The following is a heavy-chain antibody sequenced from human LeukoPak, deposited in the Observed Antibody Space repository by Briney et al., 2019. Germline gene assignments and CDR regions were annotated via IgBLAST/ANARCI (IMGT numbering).Heavy chain of an antibody. J-gene: IGHJ5*02. D-gene: IGHD3-9*01. CDR3: ARGQLRYFDWLLPFDP. CDR1: GYTFTSYD. CDR2: MNPNSGNT. V-gene: IGHV1-8*01. Sequence: ASVKVSCKASGYTFTSYDINWVRQATGQGLEWMGWMNPNSGNTGYAQKFQGRVTMTRNTSISTAYMELSSLRSEDTAVYYCARGQLRYFDWLLPFDPWGQGTLVTVSS.